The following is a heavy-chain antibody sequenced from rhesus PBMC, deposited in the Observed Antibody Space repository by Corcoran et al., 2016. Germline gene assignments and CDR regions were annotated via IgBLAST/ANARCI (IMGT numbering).Heavy chain of an antibody. CDR2: ISGSGGST. D-gene: IGHD3-16*01. CDR3: AREPGIYSGSYSDFDY. V-gene: IGHV4-173*01. Sequence: QLQLQESGPGLVKPSETLSLTCAVSGGSISSNYWSWIRQPPGKGLEWIGRISGSGGSTDYNPSLKSRVTISTDPSKNQFSVKLSCVTAADTAVYYCAREPGIYSGSYSDFDYWGQGVLVTVSS. CDR1: GGSISSNY. J-gene: IGHJ4*01.